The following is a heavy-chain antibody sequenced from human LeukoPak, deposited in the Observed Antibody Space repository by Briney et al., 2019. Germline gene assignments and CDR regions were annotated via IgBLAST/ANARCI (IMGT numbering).Heavy chain of an antibody. CDR3: ARGLRYYYGSGSYVGYFDY. Sequence: SETLSLTCTVSGGSISGYYWSWIRQPPGKGLEWIGEINHSGSTNYNPSLKSRVTISVDTSKNQFSLKLSSVTAADTAVYYCARGLRYYYGSGSYVGYFDYWGQGTLVTVSS. V-gene: IGHV4-34*01. D-gene: IGHD3-10*01. CDR1: GGSISGYY. CDR2: INHSGST. J-gene: IGHJ4*02.